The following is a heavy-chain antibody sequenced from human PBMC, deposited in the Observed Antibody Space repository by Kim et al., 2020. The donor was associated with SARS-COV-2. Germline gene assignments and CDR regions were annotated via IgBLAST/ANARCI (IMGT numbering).Heavy chain of an antibody. CDR1: GFTFSSYA. D-gene: IGHD5-12*01. J-gene: IGHJ6*02. CDR2: ISGSGGST. Sequence: GGSLRLSCAASGFTFSSYAMSWVRQAPGKGLEWVSAISGSGGSTYYADSVKGRFTISRDNSKNTLYLQMNSLRAEDTAVYYCAKSRKDGYNYYYYYGMDVWGQGTTVTVSS. V-gene: IGHV3-23*01. CDR3: AKSRKDGYNYYYYYGMDV.